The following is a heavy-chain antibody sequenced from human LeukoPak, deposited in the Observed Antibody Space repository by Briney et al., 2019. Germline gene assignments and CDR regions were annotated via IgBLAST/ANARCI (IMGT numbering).Heavy chain of an antibody. CDR1: GYTFTGYY. V-gene: IGHV1-2*02. CDR3: ARVSEYSSSWYLGMDV. D-gene: IGHD6-13*01. CDR2: INPNSGGT. Sequence: ASVKVSCKASGYTFTGYYVHWVRQAPGQGLEWMGWINPNSGGTNYAQKFQGRVTMTRDTSISTAYMELSRLRSDDTAVYYCARVSEYSSSWYLGMDVWGQGTTVTVSS. J-gene: IGHJ6*02.